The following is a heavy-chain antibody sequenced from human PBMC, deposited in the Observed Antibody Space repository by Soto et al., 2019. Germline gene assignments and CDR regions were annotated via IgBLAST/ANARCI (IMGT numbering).Heavy chain of an antibody. V-gene: IGHV1-3*01. Sequence: GPSVKDSCKASGYTFTSYAMHWVRQAPGQRLEWMGWINAGNGNTKYSQKFQGRVTITRDTSASTAYMELSSLRSEDTAVYYCARVHGYSFGDLWGRGTLVTVSS. CDR3: ARVHGYSFGDL. CDR2: INAGNGNT. CDR1: GYTFTSYA. D-gene: IGHD2-21*01. J-gene: IGHJ2*01.